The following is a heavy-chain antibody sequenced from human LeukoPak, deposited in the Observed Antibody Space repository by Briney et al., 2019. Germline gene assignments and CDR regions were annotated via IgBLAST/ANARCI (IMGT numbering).Heavy chain of an antibody. V-gene: IGHV4-31*03. Sequence: SQTLSLTCTVSGGSLSSGKYFWTWIRQHPGKGLEWIGYIYDSGTTFYNPSLKSRLTISVDTSKNLFSLKLNSVTAADTAVYYCARRGFNYGWFDYWGQGTLVTVSS. J-gene: IGHJ4*02. CDR1: GGSLSSGKYF. CDR2: IYDSGTT. D-gene: IGHD5-18*01. CDR3: ARRGFNYGWFDY.